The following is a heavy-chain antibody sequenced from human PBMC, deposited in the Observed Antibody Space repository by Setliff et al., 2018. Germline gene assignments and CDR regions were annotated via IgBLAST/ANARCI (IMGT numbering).Heavy chain of an antibody. CDR3: SKLVRFCTRTSCQRLSGDES. V-gene: IGHV1-18*01. CDR2: IGPYNGNT. Sequence: ASVKVSCKASGYTFTRYGISWVRQAPGKGFEWMGWIGPYNGNTYYAQKFQGRVAITTDTSTSTAHMELRSLRSDDTAVYYCSKLVRFCTRTSCQRLSGDESWGQGTLVTVSS. D-gene: IGHD2-2*01. CDR1: GYTFTRYG. J-gene: IGHJ5*02.